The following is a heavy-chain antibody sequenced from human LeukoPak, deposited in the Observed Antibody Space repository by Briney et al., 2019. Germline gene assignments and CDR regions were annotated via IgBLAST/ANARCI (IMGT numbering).Heavy chain of an antibody. CDR1: GFTFSSYE. CDR3: ASGYSGYDVTLDY. V-gene: IGHV3-53*01. J-gene: IGHJ4*02. Sequence: GGSLRLSCAASGFTFSSYEMNWVRQAPGKGLEWVSVIYSGGSTYYADSVKGRFTISRDNSKNTLYLQMNSLRAEDTAVYYCASGYSGYDVTLDYWGQGTLVTVSS. D-gene: IGHD5-12*01. CDR2: IYSGGST.